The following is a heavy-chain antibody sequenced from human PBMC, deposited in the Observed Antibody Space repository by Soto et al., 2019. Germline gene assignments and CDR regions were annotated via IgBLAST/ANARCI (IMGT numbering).Heavy chain of an antibody. Sequence: SETLSLTCTVSGGSISSYYWSWIRQPPGKGLEWIGYIYYSGSTNYNPSLKSRVTISVDTSKNQFSLKLSSVTAADTAVYYCARGYCSGGSCYDAFDIWGQGTMVTVSS. CDR2: IYYSGST. J-gene: IGHJ3*02. V-gene: IGHV4-59*08. CDR3: ARGYCSGGSCYDAFDI. D-gene: IGHD2-15*01. CDR1: GGSISSYY.